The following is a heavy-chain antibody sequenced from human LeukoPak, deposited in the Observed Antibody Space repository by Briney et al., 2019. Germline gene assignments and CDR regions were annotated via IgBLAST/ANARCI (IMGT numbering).Heavy chain of an antibody. CDR3: ARGVEPLAANTLAC. V-gene: IGHV3-7*01. CDR1: GFTFNWSW. CDR2: MDPSGSQK. Sequence: GGSLRLSCAASGFTFNWSWMNWVRQVPGKGLEWVANMDPSGSQKRYVDSVKGRFTISKDNSGTSFYLEMNSLTADDTAIYYCARGVEPLAANTLACWGQGTLVTVSS. D-gene: IGHD1-14*01. J-gene: IGHJ4*02.